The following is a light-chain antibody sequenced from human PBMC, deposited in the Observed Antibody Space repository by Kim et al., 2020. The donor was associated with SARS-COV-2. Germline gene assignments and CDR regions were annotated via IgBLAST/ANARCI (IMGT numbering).Light chain of an antibody. J-gene: IGLJ1*01. Sequence: SYELTQPPSVSVSPGQTASITCSGDKLGDKYACWYQQKPGQSPVLVIYQDRKRPSGIPERFSGSNSGNTATLTISGTQAMDEADYYCQAWDSSTFHVFGT. CDR2: QDR. CDR3: QAWDSSTFHV. CDR1: KLGDKY. V-gene: IGLV3-1*01.